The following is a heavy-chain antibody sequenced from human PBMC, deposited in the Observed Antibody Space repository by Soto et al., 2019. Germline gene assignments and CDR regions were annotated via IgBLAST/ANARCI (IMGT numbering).Heavy chain of an antibody. CDR2: IYYGGST. CDR3: ARSGNSNGLVFDY. Sequence: SETLSLTCTVSGGSISTYYWSWIRQPPGKGLEWIGYIYYGGSTNHNPSLNSRVTFSVDTSRNQIFLTLTSVTAADTAVYYCARSGNSNGLVFDYWGQGTQVTSPQ. V-gene: IGHV4-59*01. CDR1: GGSISTYY. D-gene: IGHD5-18*01. J-gene: IGHJ4*02.